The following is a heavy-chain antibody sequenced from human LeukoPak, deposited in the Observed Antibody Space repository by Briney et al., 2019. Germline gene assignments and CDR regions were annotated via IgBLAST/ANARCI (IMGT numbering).Heavy chain of an antibody. D-gene: IGHD2-15*01. CDR3: ASGPDCSGGNCSFDY. V-gene: IGHV4-34*01. CDR2: INHSGST. J-gene: IGHJ4*02. Sequence: SETLSLTCAVYGGSFSGYYWSWIRQPPGKGLEWIGEINHSGSTNYNPSLKSRVTISVDTSKNQFSLKLSSVTAADTAVYYCASGPDCSGGNCSFDYWGQGTLVTVSS. CDR1: GGSFSGYY.